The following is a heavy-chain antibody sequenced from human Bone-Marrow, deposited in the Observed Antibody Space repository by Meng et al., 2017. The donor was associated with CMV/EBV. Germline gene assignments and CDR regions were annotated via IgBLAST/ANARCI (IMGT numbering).Heavy chain of an antibody. V-gene: IGHV1-69*05. D-gene: IGHD6-19*01. J-gene: IGHJ4*02. CDR2: IIPIFGTA. CDR3: ARAVAGTYYFDY. Sequence: SVKVSCKASGYTFTSYGISWVRQAPGQGLEWMGGIIPIFGTANYAQKFQGRVTITTDESTSTAYMELSSLRSEDTAVYYCARAVAGTYYFDYWGQGTLVTVSS. CDR1: GYTFTSYG.